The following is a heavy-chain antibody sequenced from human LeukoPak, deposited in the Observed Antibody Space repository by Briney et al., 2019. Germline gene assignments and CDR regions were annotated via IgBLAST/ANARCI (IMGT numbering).Heavy chain of an antibody. J-gene: IGHJ4*02. Sequence: SETLSLTCTVSGDSISRYYWSWIRQPAGKGLEWIGRIYTSGSTNYNPSLKSRVTMSVDTSKNQFSLKLSSVTAADTAVYYCARFLRSGRYFDYWGQGTLVTVSS. CDR2: IYTSGST. CDR1: GDSISRYY. V-gene: IGHV4-4*07. CDR3: ARFLRSGRYFDY.